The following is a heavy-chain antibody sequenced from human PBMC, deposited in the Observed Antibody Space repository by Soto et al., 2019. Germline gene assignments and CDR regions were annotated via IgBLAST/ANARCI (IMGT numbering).Heavy chain of an antibody. V-gene: IGHV5-51*01. Sequence: GESLKISCKGSGYSFTSYWIGWVRQMPGKGLELMGIIYPGDSDTRYSPSFQGQVTISADKSISTAYLKWSSLKASDTAMYYCARTAASGNYQYRLAVPGQRTSVPVAS. CDR1: GYSFTSYW. D-gene: IGHD6-13*01. CDR3: ARTAASGNYQYRLAV. CDR2: IYPGDSDT. J-gene: IGHJ6*02.